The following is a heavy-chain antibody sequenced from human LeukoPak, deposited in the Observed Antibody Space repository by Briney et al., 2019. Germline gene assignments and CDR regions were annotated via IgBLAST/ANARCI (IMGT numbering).Heavy chain of an antibody. CDR1: GGSISTYY. J-gene: IGHJ4*02. V-gene: IGHV4-59*01. CDR2: IYHSGST. CDR3: ARDGYSGSDAL. Sequence: SEALSLTCTVSGGSISTYYWSWIRQPPGKGLEWIGYIYHSGSTNYNPSLKSRVTISVDTSQNQFYLKLSSVTAADTAVYYCARDGYSGSDALWGQGTLVTVSS. D-gene: IGHD5-12*01.